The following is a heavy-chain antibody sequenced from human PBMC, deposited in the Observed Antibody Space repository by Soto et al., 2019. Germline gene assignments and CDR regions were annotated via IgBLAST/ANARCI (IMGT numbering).Heavy chain of an antibody. CDR3: ARDTNPGVRGGDYYGMDV. Sequence: PSETLSLTCTVSGGSISSGDYYWSWIRQPPGKGLEWIGYIYYSGSTYYNPSLKSRVTISVDTSKNQFSLKLSSVTAADTAVYYCARDTNPGVRGGDYYGMDVWGHGTTVTVSS. D-gene: IGHD3-10*01. J-gene: IGHJ6*02. CDR1: GGSISSGDYY. V-gene: IGHV4-30-4*01. CDR2: IYYSGST.